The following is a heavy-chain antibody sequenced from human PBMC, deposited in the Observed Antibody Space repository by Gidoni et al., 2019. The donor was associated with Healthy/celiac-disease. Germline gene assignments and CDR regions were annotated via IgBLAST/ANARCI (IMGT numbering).Heavy chain of an antibody. J-gene: IGHJ4*02. CDR2: ISWNSGSI. CDR3: ASSGSGSYHGHYFDY. Sequence: EVQLVESGGGLVQPGSSLRLSCAASGFPFDHYAMHWVRQAPGKGLEWVSGISWNSGSIGYADSVKGRFTIFRDNAKNALYLQMNSLRAEDTALYYCASSGSGSYHGHYFDYWGQGTLVTVSS. CDR1: GFPFDHYA. D-gene: IGHD1-26*01. V-gene: IGHV3-9*01.